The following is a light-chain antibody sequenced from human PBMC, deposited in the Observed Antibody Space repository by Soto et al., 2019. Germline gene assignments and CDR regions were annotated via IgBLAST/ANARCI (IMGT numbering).Light chain of an antibody. CDR3: QQYHSPPLT. V-gene: IGKV3-20*01. Sequence: DIVLRQSPGTLSLSPGQRATLSCRASQNIRSNYIAWFQQKPGQPPRLLIYGAINRATGIPARFSGSGSGTEFTLTISRLEPEDFVVYYCQQYHSPPLTFGPGTNVELK. CDR1: QNIRSNY. J-gene: IGKJ1*01. CDR2: GAI.